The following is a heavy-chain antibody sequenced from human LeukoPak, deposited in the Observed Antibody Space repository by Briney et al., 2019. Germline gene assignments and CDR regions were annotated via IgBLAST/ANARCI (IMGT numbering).Heavy chain of an antibody. CDR2: MYYSGST. J-gene: IGHJ4*02. CDR3: ARAGGSGLIDY. Sequence: KPSETLSLTCTVSGGSISSYYWGWLRQPPGQGLEWIGSMYYSGSTYYNPSLKSRVTISINTSKNQFSLKLTSVTAADTAVYYCARAGGSGLIDYWGQGTLVTVSS. V-gene: IGHV4-39*07. D-gene: IGHD6-19*01. CDR1: GGSISSYY.